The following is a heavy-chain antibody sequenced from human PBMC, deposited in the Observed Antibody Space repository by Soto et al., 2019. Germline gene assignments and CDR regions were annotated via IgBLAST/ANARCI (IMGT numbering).Heavy chain of an antibody. V-gene: IGHV5-51*01. D-gene: IGHD4-4*01. Sequence: GESLKISCRGSGYTFTSYWIGWVRQMPGKGLEWMGIIYPGDSGTRYSPSFQGQVTISADKSISTAYLQWSSLRASDTAMYYCARIWEMATVAAFDSWGQGTLVTVSS. CDR2: IYPGDSGT. CDR3: ARIWEMATVAAFDS. J-gene: IGHJ4*02. CDR1: GYTFTSYW.